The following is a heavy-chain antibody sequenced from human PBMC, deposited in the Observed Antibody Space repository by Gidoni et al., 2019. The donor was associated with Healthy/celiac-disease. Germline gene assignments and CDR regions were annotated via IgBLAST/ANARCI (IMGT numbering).Heavy chain of an antibody. CDR3: TTGPLLYSSSWYPPAY. Sequence: EVQLVESGGGLVKPGGSLRLSCAASGFTFTNAWMSWVRQAQGKRLVWVVRIKCHTSGGTTDYAAPVTCRFTISRADSKTTLYLQMTSLKTEDTSVYYCTTGPLLYSSSWYPPAYWGKGTLFTVSS. CDR1: GFTFTNAW. V-gene: IGHV3-15*01. J-gene: IGHJ4*02. D-gene: IGHD6-13*01. CDR2: IKCHTSGGTT.